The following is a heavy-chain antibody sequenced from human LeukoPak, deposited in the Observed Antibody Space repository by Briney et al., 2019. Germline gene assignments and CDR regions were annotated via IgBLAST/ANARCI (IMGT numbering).Heavy chain of an antibody. CDR2: IYSGGST. V-gene: IGHV3-53*01. CDR1: GFTVSSNY. CDR3: ARVAGGFGVVIQYYFDY. J-gene: IGHJ4*02. D-gene: IGHD3-3*01. Sequence: EGSLRLSCAASGFTVSSNYMSWVRQAPGKGLEWVSVIYSGGSTYYADSVKGRFTISRDNSKNTLYLQMNSLRAEDTAVYYCARVAGGFGVVIQYYFDYWGQGTLVTVSS.